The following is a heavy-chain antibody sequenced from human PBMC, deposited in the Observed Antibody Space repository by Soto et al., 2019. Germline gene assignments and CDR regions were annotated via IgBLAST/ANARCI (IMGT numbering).Heavy chain of an antibody. Sequence: SENLSLTCAVYGGSFSRYYWIWIRQPPGKGLEWIGEINHSGSTNYNPSLKSRVTISVDTSKNQFSLKLSSVTAADTAVYYCARFMVRGFYYYGMDVWGQGTTVT. J-gene: IGHJ6*02. CDR1: GGSFSRYY. CDR2: INHSGST. CDR3: ARFMVRGFYYYGMDV. D-gene: IGHD3-10*01. V-gene: IGHV4-34*01.